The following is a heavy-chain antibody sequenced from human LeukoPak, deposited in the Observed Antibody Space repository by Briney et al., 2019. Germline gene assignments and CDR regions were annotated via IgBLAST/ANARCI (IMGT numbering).Heavy chain of an antibody. CDR3: AREKYDSRAYYSLCFDY. V-gene: IGHV1-69*05. D-gene: IGHD3-22*01. J-gene: IGHJ4*02. CDR1: GGTFSSYA. Sequence: SVKVSCKASGGTFSSYAISWVRQARGQGLEWMGGIIPIFGTANYAQKFQGRVTITTDESTSTAYMELSSLRSEDTAVYYCAREKYDSRAYYSLCFDYWGQGTLVTVSS. CDR2: IIPIFGTA.